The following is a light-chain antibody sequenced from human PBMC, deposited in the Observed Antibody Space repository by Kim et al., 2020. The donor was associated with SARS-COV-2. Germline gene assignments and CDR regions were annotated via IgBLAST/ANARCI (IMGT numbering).Light chain of an antibody. V-gene: IGKV3-20*01. CDR1: QSVSSSY. CDR3: QQAWT. Sequence: TLSLATGERATLACRARQSVSSSYLAWYQQKPGKAPRLLIYGASSRATGIPDRFSGSGSGTDLTLTISSLEPEDSAVYYCQQAWTFGQGTKVDIK. J-gene: IGKJ1*01. CDR2: GAS.